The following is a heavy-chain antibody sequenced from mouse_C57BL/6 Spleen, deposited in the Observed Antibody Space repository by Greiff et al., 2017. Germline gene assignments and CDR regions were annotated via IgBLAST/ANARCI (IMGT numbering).Heavy chain of an antibody. D-gene: IGHD4-1*01. Sequence: QVQLQQPGAELVKPGASVKLSCKASGYTFTSYWMQWVKQRPGQGLEWIGEIDPSDSYTNYNQKFKGKATLTVDTSSSTAYMQLSSLTSEDSAVYYCARSLLLGRGAYWGQGTLVTVSA. CDR1: GYTFTSYW. J-gene: IGHJ3*01. CDR3: ARSLLLGRGAY. V-gene: IGHV1-50*01. CDR2: IDPSDSYT.